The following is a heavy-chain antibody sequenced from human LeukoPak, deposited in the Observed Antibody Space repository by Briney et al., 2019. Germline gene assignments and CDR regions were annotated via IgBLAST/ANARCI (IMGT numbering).Heavy chain of an antibody. CDR3: ARVHIDYYYYYMDV. Sequence: GGSLRLSCAASGFTFSDYYMSWIRQAPGKGLEWVSYISSSGSTIYYADSVKGRFTISRDNAKNSLYLQMNSLRAEDTAVYCCARVHIDYYYYYMDVWGKGTTVTVSS. J-gene: IGHJ6*03. CDR1: GFTFSDYY. CDR2: ISSSGSTI. V-gene: IGHV3-11*01.